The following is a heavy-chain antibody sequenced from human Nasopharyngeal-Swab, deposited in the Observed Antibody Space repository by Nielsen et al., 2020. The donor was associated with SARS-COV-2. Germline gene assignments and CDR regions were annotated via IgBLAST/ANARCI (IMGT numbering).Heavy chain of an antibody. CDR3: VREWGSGMSHFDL. V-gene: IGHV3-11*01. CDR1: GFTFSDYY. CDR2: ISDSGTTM. Sequence: GESLKISCVGSGFTFSDYYMSWIRQAPGKGLEWVSYISDSGTTMYADSVKGRFTISRDNARKSVYLQLNSLRAGDTAVYYCVREWGSGMSHFDLWGRGTQVTVSS. D-gene: IGHD3-10*01. J-gene: IGHJ2*01.